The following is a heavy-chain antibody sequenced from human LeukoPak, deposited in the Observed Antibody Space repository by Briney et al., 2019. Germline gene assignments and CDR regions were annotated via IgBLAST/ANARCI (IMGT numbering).Heavy chain of an antibody. V-gene: IGHV3-30*14. D-gene: IGHD5-12*01. Sequence: GGSLRLSCAASGFTFSSHAFHCVRPAPGKGLEWVADMSYDGSEKNYAESVKGRFSISRDNSKNTVYLQRNSLRPEDTAVYYCARDGGHWGYERLDYWGQGTLVTVSS. J-gene: IGHJ4*02. CDR1: GFTFSSHA. CDR3: ARDGGHWGYERLDY. CDR2: MSYDGSEK.